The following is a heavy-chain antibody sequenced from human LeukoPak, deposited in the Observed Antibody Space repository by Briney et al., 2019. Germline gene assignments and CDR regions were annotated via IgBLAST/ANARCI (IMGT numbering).Heavy chain of an antibody. CDR3: ARGRNWNYIWFDP. Sequence: SSETLSLTCTVSGYSISSGYYWSWIRQPPGKGLEWIGEINHSGSTNYNPSLKSRVTISVDTSKNQFSLKLSSVTAADTAVYYCARGRNWNYIWFDPWGQGTLVTVSS. J-gene: IGHJ5*02. V-gene: IGHV4-38-2*02. CDR2: INHSGST. CDR1: GYSISSGYY. D-gene: IGHD1-7*01.